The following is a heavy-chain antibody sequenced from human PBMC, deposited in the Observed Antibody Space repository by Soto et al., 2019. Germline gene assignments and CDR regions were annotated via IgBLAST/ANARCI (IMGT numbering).Heavy chain of an antibody. J-gene: IGHJ4*03. D-gene: IGHD2-15*01. CDR2: INHSGST. CDR1: GGCFSGYY. CDR3: ARLKGHCSADSCRIDY. Sequence: SETLSLTCAVYGGCFSGYYWSWIRQPPGKGLEWIGEINHSGSTNYNPSLKSRVTISVDTSKNQFSLKLRSVTAADTAVYFCARLKGHCSADSCRIDYWGHGILVNVS. V-gene: IGHV4-34*01.